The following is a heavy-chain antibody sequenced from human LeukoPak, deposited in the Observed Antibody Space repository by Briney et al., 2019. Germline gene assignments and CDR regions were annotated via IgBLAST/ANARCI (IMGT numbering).Heavy chain of an antibody. D-gene: IGHD2-15*01. J-gene: IGHJ4*02. CDR3: ARPRGYCSGGNCYSDF. V-gene: IGHV1-18*01. CDR1: GYTFTNYG. Sequence: ASVNVSCKASGYTFTNYGISWVRQAPGQGLEWMGWISTYTGDTNYVQKFQGRVTMTTDTSTSTVYMELRSLRSDDTALYYCARPRGYCSGGNCYSDFWGQGTLVTVSS. CDR2: ISTYTGDT.